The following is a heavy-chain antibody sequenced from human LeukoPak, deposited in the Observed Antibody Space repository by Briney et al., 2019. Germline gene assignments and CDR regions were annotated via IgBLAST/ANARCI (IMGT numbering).Heavy chain of an antibody. J-gene: IGHJ4*02. Sequence: ASVKVSCKASGYTFPSYGISWVRQAPGQGLEWMGWISTYNGNTNYAQKLQGRVTMTTDTSTSTAYMELKNLRSDDTAVYYCARDLLYSSPGFDYWGQGTLVTVSS. CDR2: ISTYNGNT. D-gene: IGHD6-13*01. CDR1: GYTFPSYG. V-gene: IGHV1-18*01. CDR3: ARDLLYSSPGFDY.